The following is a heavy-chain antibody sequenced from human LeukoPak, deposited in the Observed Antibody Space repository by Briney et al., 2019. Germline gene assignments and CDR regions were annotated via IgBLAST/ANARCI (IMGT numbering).Heavy chain of an antibody. Sequence: GASVKVSCKASGYTFTSYSINWVRQAPGQGLEWIGWISAYNGNTKYAQKVQGRVTMTTDTSTSTAYMELRSLRSDDTAVYYCARGLGGSGSYFLTFDYWGQGTLVTVSS. D-gene: IGHD1-26*01. CDR2: ISAYNGNT. CDR1: GYTFTSYS. J-gene: IGHJ4*02. CDR3: ARGLGGSGSYFLTFDY. V-gene: IGHV1-18*01.